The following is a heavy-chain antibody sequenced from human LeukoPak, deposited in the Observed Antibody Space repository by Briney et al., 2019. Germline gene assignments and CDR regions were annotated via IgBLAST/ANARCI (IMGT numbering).Heavy chain of an antibody. CDR1: GFTFSSYA. Sequence: GGSLRLSCAASGFTFSSYAMSWVCQAPGKGLEWVSAIRGSGGSTYYADSVKGRFTISRDNSKNTLYLQMNSLRAEDTAVYYCAKEGRISMTAVVYADYWGQGTLVTVSS. V-gene: IGHV3-23*01. J-gene: IGHJ4*02. CDR2: IRGSGGST. D-gene: IGHD3-22*01. CDR3: AKEGRISMTAVVYADY.